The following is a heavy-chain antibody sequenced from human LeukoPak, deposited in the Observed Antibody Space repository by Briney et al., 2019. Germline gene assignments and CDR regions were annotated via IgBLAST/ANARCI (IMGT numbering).Heavy chain of an antibody. D-gene: IGHD1-26*01. CDR1: GGTFSSYA. CDR3: ARSPRKWELLHDY. V-gene: IGHV1-69*05. CDR2: IIPIFGTA. Sequence: GSSVKVSCKASGGTFSSYAISWVRQAPGQGLEWMGGIIPIFGTANYAQKLQGRVTMTTDTSTSTAYMELRSLRSDDTAVYYCARSPRKWELLHDYWGQGTLVTVSS. J-gene: IGHJ4*02.